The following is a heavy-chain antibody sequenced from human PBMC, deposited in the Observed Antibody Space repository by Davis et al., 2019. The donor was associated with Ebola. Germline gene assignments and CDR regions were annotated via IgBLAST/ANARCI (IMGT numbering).Heavy chain of an antibody. D-gene: IGHD1-1*01. CDR3: RTDGDNFDY. CDR2: IRSKAYGEAT. V-gene: IGHV3-49*04. J-gene: IGHJ4*02. Sequence: PGGSLRLSCTGAGLTFGDYAMSWVRQAPGKGLEWVGFIRSKAYGEATQYAASVRGRFTFSRDDSKSSAYHQMNSLKIEDTGVYYCRTDGDNFDYWGQGTLVAVSS. CDR1: GLTFGDYA.